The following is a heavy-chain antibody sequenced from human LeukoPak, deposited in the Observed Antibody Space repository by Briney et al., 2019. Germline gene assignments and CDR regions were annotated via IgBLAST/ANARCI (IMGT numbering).Heavy chain of an antibody. V-gene: IGHV3-43*01. J-gene: IGHJ4*02. D-gene: IGHD3-9*01. CDR2: ISWDGGST. CDR1: GFTFDDYT. CDR3: ARGKSVLRYFDWLPSDY. Sequence: GGSLRLSCAASGFTFDDYTMHWVRQAPGKGLEWVSLISWDGGSTYYADSVKGRFTISRDNAKNSLYLQMNSLRAEDTAVYYCARGKSVLRYFDWLPSDYWGQGTLVTVSS.